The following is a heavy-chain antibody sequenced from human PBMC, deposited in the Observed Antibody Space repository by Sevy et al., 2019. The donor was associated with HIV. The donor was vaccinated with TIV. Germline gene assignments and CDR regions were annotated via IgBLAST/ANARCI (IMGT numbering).Heavy chain of an antibody. CDR3: AGDAHYSNPFYYFDY. CDR2: ISAYNGNT. D-gene: IGHD4-4*01. Sequence: ASVKVSCKASGYTFTSYGISWVRQAPGQGLEWMGWISAYNGNTNYAQKLQGRVTMTTDTTTSTAYMELRSLRSDDAAVYYCAGDAHYSNPFYYFDYWGQGTLVTVSS. V-gene: IGHV1-18*01. J-gene: IGHJ4*02. CDR1: GYTFTSYG.